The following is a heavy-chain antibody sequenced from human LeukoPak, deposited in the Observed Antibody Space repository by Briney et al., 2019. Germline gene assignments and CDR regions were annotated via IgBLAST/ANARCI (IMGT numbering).Heavy chain of an antibody. Sequence: GGSLRLSCAASGFTFSSYAMSWVRQAPGKGLEWVSAISGSGGSTYYADSVKGRFTISRDNSKNTLYLQMNSLRAEDTAVYYCAKGPGYYDFWSGYYTRFDYWGQGTLVTVSS. J-gene: IGHJ4*02. D-gene: IGHD3-3*01. CDR3: AKGPGYYDFWSGYYTRFDY. CDR2: ISGSGGST. V-gene: IGHV3-23*01. CDR1: GFTFSSYA.